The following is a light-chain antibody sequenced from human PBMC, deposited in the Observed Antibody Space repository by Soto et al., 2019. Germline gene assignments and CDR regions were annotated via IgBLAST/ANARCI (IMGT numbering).Light chain of an antibody. J-gene: IGKJ2*01. CDR1: QSISSW. V-gene: IGKV1-5*03. CDR3: XXXXPYSST. Sequence: DIQMTQSPSTLSASVGDRVTITCRASQSISSWLAWFQQKPGKAPKLLIYKASSLQSGVPSRFSGSESGTEFNLTISSLQPXXXXXXXXXXXXPYSSTFGQGTKLEIK. CDR2: KAS.